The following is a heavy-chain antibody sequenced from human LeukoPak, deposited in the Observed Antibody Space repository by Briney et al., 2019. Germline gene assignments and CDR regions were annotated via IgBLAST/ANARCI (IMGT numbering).Heavy chain of an antibody. V-gene: IGHV4-34*01. D-gene: IGHD3-22*01. CDR2: IYHSGST. CDR1: GGSFRGYY. J-gene: IGHJ4*02. CDR3: ARGSYDSSGYLAGYFDY. Sequence: PSETLSLTCAVYGGSFRGYYWSWIRQPPGKGREGIGCIYHSGSTYYNPSLKSRVTISVDRSKNQFSLKLSSVTAADTAVYYCARGSYDSSGYLAGYFDYWGQGTLVTVSS.